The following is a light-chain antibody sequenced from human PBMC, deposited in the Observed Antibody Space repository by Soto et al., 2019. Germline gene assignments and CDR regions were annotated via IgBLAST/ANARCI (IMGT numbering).Light chain of an antibody. J-gene: IGLJ1*01. CDR3: QVWNISTDHYV. CDR2: DDN. V-gene: IGLV3-21*02. CDR1: NFGSTS. Sequence: SYELTQPPSVSVAPGQTARITCGGNNFGSTSVHWYKQSPGQAPVLVVYDDNDRPSGIPERFSGFNSENTATLTITRVEAGDEADYYCQVWNISTDHYVFGTGTKVTVL.